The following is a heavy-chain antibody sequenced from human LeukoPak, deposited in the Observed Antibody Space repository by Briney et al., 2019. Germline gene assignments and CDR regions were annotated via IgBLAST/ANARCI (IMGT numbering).Heavy chain of an antibody. CDR2: ISGSSSRI. CDR1: GFSFSSYS. D-gene: IGHD3-22*01. Sequence: GGSLRLSCAASGFSFSSYSMNWVRQAPGKGLEWVSYISGSSSRIYYADSVKGRFTISRDNAKTSLYLQMNSLRAEDTAVYYCAKDPDSSGYSPAGDYWGQGTLVTVSS. J-gene: IGHJ4*02. V-gene: IGHV3-48*01. CDR3: AKDPDSSGYSPAGDY.